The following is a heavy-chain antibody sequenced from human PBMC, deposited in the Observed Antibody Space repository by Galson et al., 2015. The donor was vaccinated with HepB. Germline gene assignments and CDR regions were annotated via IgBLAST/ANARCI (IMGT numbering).Heavy chain of an antibody. CDR2: IYSGGST. Sequence: SLRLSCAASGFTVSSNYMSWVRQAPGKGLEWVSVIYSGGSTYYADSVKGRFTISRDNSKNTLYLQMNSLRAEDTAVYYCARDQVHGSWYSYYYYGMDVWGQGTTVTVSS. D-gene: IGHD6-13*01. J-gene: IGHJ6*02. CDR1: GFTVSSNY. CDR3: ARDQVHGSWYSYYYYGMDV. V-gene: IGHV3-66*01.